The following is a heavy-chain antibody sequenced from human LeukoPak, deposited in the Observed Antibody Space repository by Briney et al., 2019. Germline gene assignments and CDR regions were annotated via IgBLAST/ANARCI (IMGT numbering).Heavy chain of an antibody. V-gene: IGHV1-46*01. CDR3: ARTLEATRGARAFDI. CDR1: GYTFTSYY. Sequence: ASVKVSCKASGYTFTSYYMHWVRQAPGQGLEWMGIINPSGGSTSYAQKFQGRVTMTRDTSTSTVYMELSSLRSEDTAVYYCARTLEATRGARAFDIWGQGTMVTVSS. CDR2: INPSGGST. D-gene: IGHD1-26*01. J-gene: IGHJ3*02.